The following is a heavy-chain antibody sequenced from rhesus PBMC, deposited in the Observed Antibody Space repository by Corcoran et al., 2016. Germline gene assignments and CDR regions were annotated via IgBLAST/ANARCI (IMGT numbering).Heavy chain of an antibody. Sequence: QVQLQESGPGLVRPSETLSLTCAVSGGSFNTYWWSWIRQPPGKGLEWIGEINGNSGSTNYNPSLKSRVTISKDASENQLSLKLISGTAADTAVYSCARSVAGLDFWRQGLLVTVSS. V-gene: IGHV4-80*01. J-gene: IGHJ4*01. CDR3: ARSVAGLDF. CDR1: GGSFNTYW. D-gene: IGHD4-29*01. CDR2: INGNSGST.